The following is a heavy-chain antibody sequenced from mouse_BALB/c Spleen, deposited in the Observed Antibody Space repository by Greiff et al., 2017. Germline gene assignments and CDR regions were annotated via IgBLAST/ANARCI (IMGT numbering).Heavy chain of an antibody. J-gene: IGHJ4*01. D-gene: IGHD2-2*01. CDR2: INPGSGGT. V-gene: IGHV1-54*01. Sequence: QVQLQQSGAELVRPGTSVKVSCKASGYAFTNYLIEWVKQRPGQGLEWIGVINPGSGGTNYNEKFKGKATLTADKSSSTAYMQLSSLTSDDSAVYFCARSGGGNDVDAMDYWGQGTSVTVSS. CDR3: ARSGGGNDVDAMDY. CDR1: GYAFTNYL.